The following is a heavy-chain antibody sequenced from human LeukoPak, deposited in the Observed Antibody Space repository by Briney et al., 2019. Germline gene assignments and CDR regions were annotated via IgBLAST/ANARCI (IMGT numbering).Heavy chain of an antibody. CDR2: ITSSSSTI. V-gene: IGHV3-48*01. CDR3: ATADRGAFDI. J-gene: IGHJ3*02. Sequence: GGSLRLSCAVSGFTFSWYSMNWVRQAPGKGLEWLSYITSSSSTIYYADSVKGRFTISRDNANNSLYLQMNSLRVDDTAVYYCATADRGAFDIWGQGTMVIVSS. CDR1: GFTFSWYS.